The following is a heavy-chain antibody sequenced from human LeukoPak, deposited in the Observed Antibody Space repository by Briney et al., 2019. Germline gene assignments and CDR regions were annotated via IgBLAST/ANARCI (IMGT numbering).Heavy chain of an antibody. V-gene: IGHV4-39*01. D-gene: IGHD2-15*01. Sequence: SETLSLTCTVSGGSISSSSYYWGWIRLPPGKGLEWIGSIYYSGSTYYNPSLKSRVTISVDTSKNQLSLKLSSVTAADTAVCYCASVGYCGGGSCYAFDIWGQGTMVTISS. J-gene: IGHJ3*02. CDR1: GGSISSSSYY. CDR2: IYYSGST. CDR3: ASVGYCGGGSCYAFDI.